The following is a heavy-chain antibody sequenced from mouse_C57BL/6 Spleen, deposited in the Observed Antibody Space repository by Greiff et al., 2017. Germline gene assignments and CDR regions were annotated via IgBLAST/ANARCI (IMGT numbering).Heavy chain of an antibody. V-gene: IGHV7-1*01. D-gene: IGHD2-3*01. Sequence: EVKVVESGGGLVQSGRSLRLSCATSGFTFSDFYMEWVRQAPGKGLEWIAASRNKANDYTTEYSASVKGRFIVSRDTSQSILYLQMNALRAEDTAIDYCARAPDGYWYFDVWGTGTTVTVSS. J-gene: IGHJ1*03. CDR1: GFTFSDFY. CDR2: SRNKANDYTT. CDR3: ARAPDGYWYFDV.